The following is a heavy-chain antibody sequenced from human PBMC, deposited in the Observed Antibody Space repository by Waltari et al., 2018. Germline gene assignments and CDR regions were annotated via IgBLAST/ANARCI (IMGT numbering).Heavy chain of an antibody. CDR1: GFTFSSYA. Sequence: QVQLVESGGGVVQPGRSLRLSCAASGFTFSSYAMHWVRQAPGKGLELVAGISYDGSNKYYADSVKGRFTISRDNSKNTLYLQMNSRRAEDTAVYYCARGYYNVLPDYWGQGTLVTVSS. CDR2: ISYDGSNK. D-gene: IGHD3-10*01. CDR3: ARGYYNVLPDY. V-gene: IGHV3-30*01. J-gene: IGHJ4*02.